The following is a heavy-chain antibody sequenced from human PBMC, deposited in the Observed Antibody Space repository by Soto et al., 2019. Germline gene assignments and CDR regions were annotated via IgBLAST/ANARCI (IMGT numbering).Heavy chain of an antibody. CDR2: ISRSSTGI. J-gene: IGHJ6*01. CDR1: GFTFSLYS. D-gene: IGHD3-10*01. CDR3: ARAVTWGLDV. Sequence: EVQLVEWGRGLVQPGGSLRLSCAASGFTFSLYSMSWVRQAPGKGLEWVSYISRSSTGIHYADSVKGRFTISRDDVTNSMHLQMNSLRDGDTAVYYCARAVTWGLDVWGQGTTVSISS. V-gene: IGHV3-48*02.